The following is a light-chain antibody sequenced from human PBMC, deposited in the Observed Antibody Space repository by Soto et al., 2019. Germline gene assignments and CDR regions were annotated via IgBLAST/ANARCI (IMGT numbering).Light chain of an antibody. J-gene: IGLJ3*02. Sequence: QSVLTQPPSVSGAPGQRVTISCTGSSSNIGAGYDLHWYQQLPGTDPKLLIYGNSNRPSGVPDRFSGYNSGTSASLAITGLQAEDEADYYCQSYDRSRSRGVFGGGTQLTVL. CDR1: SSNIGAGYD. CDR2: GNS. V-gene: IGLV1-40*01. CDR3: QSYDRSRSRGV.